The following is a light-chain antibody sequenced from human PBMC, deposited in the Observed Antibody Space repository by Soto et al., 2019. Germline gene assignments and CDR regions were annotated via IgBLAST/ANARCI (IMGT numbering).Light chain of an antibody. CDR1: QSVNDH. Sequence: IVLTQSPATLSLSPGERATLSCRASQSVNDHLAWYQHKPGQAPRLLIYDASNRATGIPARFTGSGSGTDFTLTISSLEPEDFAVYYCHQRSNWPGTFGGGTKVDIK. V-gene: IGKV3-11*01. J-gene: IGKJ4*01. CDR2: DAS. CDR3: HQRSNWPGT.